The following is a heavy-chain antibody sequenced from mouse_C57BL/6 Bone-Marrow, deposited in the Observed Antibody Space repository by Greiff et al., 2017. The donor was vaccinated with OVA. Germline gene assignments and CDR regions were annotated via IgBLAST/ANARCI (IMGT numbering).Heavy chain of an antibody. CDR1: GYAFSSSW. Sequence: VQLQQSGPELVKPGASVKISCKASGYAFSSSWMNWVKQRPGKGLEWIGRIYPGDGDTNYNGKFKSKATLTVDTSSSTAYMQLSSLTSEDSAVYYCSIYYYGSSYGWYFDVWGTGTTVTVSS. V-gene: IGHV1-82*01. CDR3: SIYYYGSSYGWYFDV. J-gene: IGHJ1*03. D-gene: IGHD1-1*01. CDR2: IYPGDGDT.